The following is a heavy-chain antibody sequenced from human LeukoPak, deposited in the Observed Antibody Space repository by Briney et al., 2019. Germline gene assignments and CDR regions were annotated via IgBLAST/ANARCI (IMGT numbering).Heavy chain of an antibody. J-gene: IGHJ4*02. Sequence: GGSLRLSCAASGFTFSDYYMSWIRQAPGKGLEWVPYISSSGSIIYYADSVKGRFTISRDNAKNSLYLQMNSLRAEDTAVYYCASGSDYYDSSGYQDYWGQGTLVTVSS. V-gene: IGHV3-11*01. CDR2: ISSSGSII. CDR3: ASGSDYYDSSGYQDY. CDR1: GFTFSDYY. D-gene: IGHD3-22*01.